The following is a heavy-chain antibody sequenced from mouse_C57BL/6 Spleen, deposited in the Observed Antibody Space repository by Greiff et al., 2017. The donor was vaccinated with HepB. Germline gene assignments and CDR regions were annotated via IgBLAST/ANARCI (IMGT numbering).Heavy chain of an antibody. CDR2: INPNYGTT. CDR1: GYSFTDYN. CDR3: ATRIYYEYGYAMDY. J-gene: IGHJ4*01. D-gene: IGHD2-4*01. V-gene: IGHV1-39*01. Sequence: EVQLQESGPELVKPGASVKISCKASGYSFTDYNMNWVKQSNGKSLEWIGVINPNYGTTSYNQKFKGKATLTVDQSSSTAYMQLNSLTSEDSAVYYCATRIYYEYGYAMDYWGQGTSVTVSS.